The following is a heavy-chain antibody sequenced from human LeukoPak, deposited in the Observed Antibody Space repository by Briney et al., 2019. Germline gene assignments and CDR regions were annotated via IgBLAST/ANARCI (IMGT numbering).Heavy chain of an antibody. J-gene: IGHJ6*03. CDR3: AKSSWVRMVKSYMDV. CDR1: GFTFSSYA. V-gene: IGHV3-23*01. D-gene: IGHD5-18*01. CDR2: ISGSGGCT. Sequence: GGSLRLSCAASGFTFSSYAMSWVRQAPGKGLEWVSAISGSGGCTYYADSVKGRFTISRDNSKNTLYLQMNSLRAEDTAVYYCAKSSWVRMVKSYMDVWGKGTTVTVSS.